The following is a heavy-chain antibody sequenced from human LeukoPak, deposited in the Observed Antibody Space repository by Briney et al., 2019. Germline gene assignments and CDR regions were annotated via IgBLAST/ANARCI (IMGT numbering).Heavy chain of an antibody. D-gene: IGHD2-2*01. CDR1: GFTVSSNY. CDR2: ISDSGGST. CDR3: ARGFRPVAMRNYFDY. V-gene: IGHV3-53*01. Sequence: GGSLRLSCAASGFTVSSNYMSWVRQAPGKGLEWVSTISDSGGSTYYADSLKGRFTISRDNYKNTLYLQMNSLRAEDTAVYFCARGFRPVAMRNYFDYWGQGTLVTVSS. J-gene: IGHJ4*02.